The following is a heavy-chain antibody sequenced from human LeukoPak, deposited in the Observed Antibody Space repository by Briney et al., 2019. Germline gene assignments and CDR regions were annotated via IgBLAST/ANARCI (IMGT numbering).Heavy chain of an antibody. CDR2: ISYDGSNK. V-gene: IGHV3-30*18. J-gene: IGHJ4*02. CDR1: GFTFSSYG. Sequence: GSLRLSCAASGFTFSSYGMHWVRQAPGKGLEWVAVISYDGSNKYYADSVKGRFTISRDNSKNTLYLQMNSLRAEDTAVYYCAKAPDYYGSGSYYNGVYYFDYWGQGTLVTVSS. D-gene: IGHD3-10*01. CDR3: AKAPDYYGSGSYYNGVYYFDY.